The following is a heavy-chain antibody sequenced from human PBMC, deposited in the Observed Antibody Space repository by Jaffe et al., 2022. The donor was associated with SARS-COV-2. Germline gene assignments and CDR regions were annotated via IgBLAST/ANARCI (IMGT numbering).Heavy chain of an antibody. CDR3: ARRIKAFSSPDETNDYGMDV. CDR1: GYSFTSYW. J-gene: IGHJ6*02. V-gene: IGHV5-51*01. Sequence: EVQLVQSGAEVKKPGESLKISCKGSGYSFTSYWIGWVRQMPGKGLEWMGIIYPGDSDTRYSPSFQGQVTISADKSISTAYLQWSSLKASDTAMYYCARRIKAFSSPDETNDYGMDVWGQGTTVTVSS. CDR2: IYPGDSDT. D-gene: IGHD6-13*01.